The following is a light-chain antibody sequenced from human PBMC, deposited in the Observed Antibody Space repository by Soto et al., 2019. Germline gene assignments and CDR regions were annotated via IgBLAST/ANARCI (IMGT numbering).Light chain of an antibody. CDR2: GAS. Sequence: EIVLTQSPGTLSLSPGERATLSCRASQSVTSSYLAWYQQKPGEAPWLLIYGASSRATGIPDRFSGSGSGTDLTLTISRLEPEDFAMYYCHQYGSSPLTFGGGTKVEIK. CDR1: QSVTSSY. V-gene: IGKV3-20*01. CDR3: HQYGSSPLT. J-gene: IGKJ4*01.